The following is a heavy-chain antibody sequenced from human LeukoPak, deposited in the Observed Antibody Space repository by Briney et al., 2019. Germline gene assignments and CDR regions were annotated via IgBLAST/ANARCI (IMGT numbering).Heavy chain of an antibody. CDR2: ISAYNGNT. CDR3: ATGDYGDYQFDY. J-gene: IGHJ4*02. V-gene: IGHV1-18*01. D-gene: IGHD4-17*01. Sequence: ASVKVSCKASGYTFTSYGISWVRQAPGQGLEWMGWISAYNGNTNYAQKLQGRVTMTTDTSTSTAYMELSSLRSEDTAVYYCATGDYGDYQFDYWGQGTLVTVSS. CDR1: GYTFTSYG.